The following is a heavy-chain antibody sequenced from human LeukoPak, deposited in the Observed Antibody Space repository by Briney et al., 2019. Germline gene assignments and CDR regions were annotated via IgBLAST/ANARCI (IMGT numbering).Heavy chain of an antibody. V-gene: IGHV3-33*08. D-gene: IGHD1-14*01. CDR2: IWYDGSNK. CDR1: GILVSSNY. Sequence: GGSLRLSCVASGILVSSNYMSWVRQAPGKGLEWVAVIWYDGSNKYYADSVKGRFTISRDNSNNMLYLQMNSLRVEDTAVYYCARVVGTARIDYGMDVWGQGTTVTVSS. J-gene: IGHJ6*02. CDR3: ARVVGTARIDYGMDV.